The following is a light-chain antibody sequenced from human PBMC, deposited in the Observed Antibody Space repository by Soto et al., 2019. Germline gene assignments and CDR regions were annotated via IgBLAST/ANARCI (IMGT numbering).Light chain of an antibody. J-gene: IGKJ1*01. CDR2: GAS. Sequence: EIVMTQSPATLSVSPGERATLSCRASQSVSSNLAWYQQKPGQAPRLLIYGASTRATGIPARFSGSGSGTEFTLTISSLQSEDFADYYWQQYNNWPPWTFGQGTKVEIQ. V-gene: IGKV3-15*01. CDR1: QSVSSN. CDR3: QQYNNWPPWT.